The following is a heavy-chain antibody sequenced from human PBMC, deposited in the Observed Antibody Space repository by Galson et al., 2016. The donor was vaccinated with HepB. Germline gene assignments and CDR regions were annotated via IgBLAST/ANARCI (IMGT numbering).Heavy chain of an antibody. D-gene: IGHD6-13*01. J-gene: IGHJ6*02. V-gene: IGHV4-59*12. CDR1: GVSISRYY. CDR2: IYSGGST. CDR3: ARGTYIAAVGLHYYFGMDV. Sequence: SETLSLTCTVSGVSISRYYWDWIRQPPGKGLEWIGNIYSGGSTNYNPSLKSRVTILEDTSKNQFSLSLSSVTAAGTAVYFCARGTYIAAVGLHYYFGMDVWGQGTTVTVSS.